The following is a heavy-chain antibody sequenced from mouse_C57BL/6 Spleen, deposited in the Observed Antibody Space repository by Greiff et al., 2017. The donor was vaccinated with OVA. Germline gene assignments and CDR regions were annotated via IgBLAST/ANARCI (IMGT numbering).Heavy chain of an antibody. Sequence: VQLQESGAELARPGASVKLSCKASGYTFTSYGISWVKQRPGQGLEWIGKIYPRSGNTYYHEKFKGKATLTADKSSSTAYMALRSLTSEYSAVYFCAREEYYYKGFDYWGKGTTLTVSS. J-gene: IGHJ2*01. CDR3: AREEYYYKGFDY. V-gene: IGHV1-81*01. CDR2: IYPRSGNT. CDR1: GYTFTSYG. D-gene: IGHD2-12*01.